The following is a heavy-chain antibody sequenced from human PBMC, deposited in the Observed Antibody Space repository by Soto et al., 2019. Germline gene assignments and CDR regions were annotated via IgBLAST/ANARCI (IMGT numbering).Heavy chain of an antibody. CDR2: IIPIFGTA. CDR1: GGTFSSYA. CDR3: AGRLVGATITYYYYGMDV. J-gene: IGHJ6*02. D-gene: IGHD1-26*01. Sequence: QVQLVQSGAEVKKPGSSVKVSCKASGGTFSSYAISWVRQAPGQGLEWMGGIIPIFGTANYAQKFQGRVTITADXXTXTXXMELSSLRSEDTAVYYCAGRLVGATITYYYYGMDVWGQGTTVTVSS. V-gene: IGHV1-69*12.